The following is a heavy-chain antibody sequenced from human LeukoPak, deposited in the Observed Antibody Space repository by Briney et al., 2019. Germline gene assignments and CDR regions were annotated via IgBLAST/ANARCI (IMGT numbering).Heavy chain of an antibody. D-gene: IGHD3-10*02. V-gene: IGHV3-7*01. J-gene: IGHJ6*04. CDR1: GFTFTNNW. CDR2: IKQDDSEK. Sequence: GGSLRLSCAASGFTFTNNWMTWVRQAPGKGLEWVANIKQDDSEKYYVGSVKGRFTISRDNAKNSLYLQMNSLRAEDTAVYYCAELGITMIGGVWGKGTTVTISS. CDR3: AELGITMIGGV.